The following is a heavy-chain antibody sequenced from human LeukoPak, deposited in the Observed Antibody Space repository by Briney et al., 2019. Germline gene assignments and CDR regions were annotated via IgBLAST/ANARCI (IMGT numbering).Heavy chain of an antibody. CDR1: GFTFSSYA. Sequence: PGGSLRLSCAASGFTFSSYAMHWVRQAPGKGLEWVAVISYDGSNKYYADSVKGRFTISRDNSKNTLYLQMNSLRAEDTAVYYCARDEGAQLTRVYYFDYWGQGTLVTVSS. J-gene: IGHJ4*02. D-gene: IGHD2-2*01. CDR2: ISYDGSNK. CDR3: ARDEGAQLTRVYYFDY. V-gene: IGHV3-30*01.